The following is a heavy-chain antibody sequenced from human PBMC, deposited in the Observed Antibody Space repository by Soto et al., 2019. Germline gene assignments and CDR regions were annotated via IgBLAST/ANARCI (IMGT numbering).Heavy chain of an antibody. J-gene: IGHJ3*02. CDR1: GFIFTRYA. Sequence: GGSLRLSCAASGFIFTRYAMAWVRQVPGKGLEWLAGISGTAGKTYYLDSVKGRFTISRDTSRNTVFLQMNSLRADDTAIYFCAGRTVASSWTSDIWGQGTMVTV. D-gene: IGHD6-19*01. CDR2: ISGTAGKT. V-gene: IGHV3-23*01. CDR3: AGRTVASSWTSDI.